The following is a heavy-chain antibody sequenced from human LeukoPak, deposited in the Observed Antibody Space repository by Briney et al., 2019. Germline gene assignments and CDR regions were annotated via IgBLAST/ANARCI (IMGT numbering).Heavy chain of an antibody. V-gene: IGHV5-51*01. CDR2: ISPGDSDT. CDR1: RYSFTSYW. Sequence: GESLKISCKGSRYSFTSYWIGWVRQMPGKGLEWMGIISPGDSDTRYSPSFQGQVTISSAKSISTAYLQWSSLKASDTAMYYCARWFSTWDSSGYSNYFDYWGQGTLVTVSS. CDR3: ARWFSTWDSSGYSNYFDY. J-gene: IGHJ4*02. D-gene: IGHD3-22*01.